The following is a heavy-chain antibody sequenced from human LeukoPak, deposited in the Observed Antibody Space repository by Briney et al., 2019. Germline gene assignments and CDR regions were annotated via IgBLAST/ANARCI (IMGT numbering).Heavy chain of an antibody. J-gene: IGHJ3*02. CDR1: GFTFSDYY. CDR2: ISSGSTI. V-gene: IGHV3-11*01. D-gene: IGHD1-1*01. CDR3: ARGRGNDAFDI. Sequence: GGSLRLSCAASGFTFSDYYMSWIRQAPGKGLEWVSYISSGSTIYYADSVKGRFTISRDNARNSLYLQMNSLRAEDTAVYYCARGRGNDAFDIWGQGTMVTVSS.